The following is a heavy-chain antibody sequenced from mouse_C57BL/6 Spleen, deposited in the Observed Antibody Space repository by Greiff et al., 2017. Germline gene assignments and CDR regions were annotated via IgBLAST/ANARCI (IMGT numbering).Heavy chain of an antibody. D-gene: IGHD1-1*01. Sequence: VQLQQSGAELVRPGSSVKLSCKASGYTFTSYWMHWVKQRPIQGLEWIGNIDPSDSETHYNQKFKDKATLTVDKSSSTAYMQLSSLTSEYSAVYYCARGGDYDGSRGDAMDYWGQGTSVTVSS. V-gene: IGHV1-52*01. CDR2: IDPSDSET. CDR1: GYTFTSYW. J-gene: IGHJ4*01. CDR3: ARGGDYDGSRGDAMDY.